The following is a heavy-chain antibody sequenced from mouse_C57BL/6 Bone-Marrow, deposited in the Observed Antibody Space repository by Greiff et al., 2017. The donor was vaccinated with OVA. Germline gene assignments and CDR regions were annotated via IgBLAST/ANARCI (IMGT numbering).Heavy chain of an antibody. V-gene: IGHV1-69*01. Sequence: VQLQQPGAELVMPGASVKLSCKASGYTFTSYWMHWVKQRPGQGLEWIGEIDPSDSYTNYNQKFKGKSTLTVDKSSSTAYMQLSSLTSEHSAVYYCASEGDDGSHLYFDVCGTGTTVTVSS. CDR3: ASEGDDGSHLYFDV. CDR1: GYTFTSYW. CDR2: IDPSDSYT. D-gene: IGHD2-3*01. J-gene: IGHJ1*03.